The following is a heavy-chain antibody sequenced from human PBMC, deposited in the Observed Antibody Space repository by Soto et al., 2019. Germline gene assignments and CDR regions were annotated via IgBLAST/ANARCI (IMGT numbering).Heavy chain of an antibody. CDR2: IKSKTDGGTT. CDR3: TTAPPSSITMVRGVIIAETDAFDI. J-gene: IGHJ3*02. D-gene: IGHD3-10*01. Sequence: GGSLRLSCAASGFTFSNAWMSWVRQAPGKGLEWVGRIKSKTDGGTTDYAAPVKGRFTISRDDSKNTLYLQMNSLKTEDTAVYYCTTAPPSSITMVRGVIIAETDAFDIWGQGTMVTVSS. V-gene: IGHV3-15*01. CDR1: GFTFSNAW.